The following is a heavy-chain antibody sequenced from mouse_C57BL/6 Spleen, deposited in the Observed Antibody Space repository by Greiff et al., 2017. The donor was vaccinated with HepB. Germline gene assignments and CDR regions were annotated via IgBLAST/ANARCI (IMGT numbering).Heavy chain of an antibody. V-gene: IGHV1-26*01. CDR1: GYTFTDYY. CDR3: ASYDGYYQYFDV. J-gene: IGHJ1*03. CDR2: INPNNGGT. Sequence: VQLQQSGPELVKPGASVKISCKASGYTFTDYYMNWVKQSHGKSLEWIGDINPNNGGTSYNQKFKGKATLTVDKSSSTAYMELRSLTSEDSAVYYCASYDGYYQYFDVWGTGTTVTVSS. D-gene: IGHD2-3*01.